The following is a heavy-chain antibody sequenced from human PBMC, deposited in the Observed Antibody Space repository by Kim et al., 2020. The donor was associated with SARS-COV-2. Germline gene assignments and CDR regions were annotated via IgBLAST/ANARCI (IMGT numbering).Heavy chain of an antibody. D-gene: IGHD6-13*01. J-gene: IGHJ6*02. CDR3: AKFGSSRKDGMDV. Sequence: YADSVKGRFTNSRDNSKTTLYLQMNSLRAEDTAGYYCAKFGSSRKDGMDVWGQGTTVTVSS. V-gene: IGHV3-30*02.